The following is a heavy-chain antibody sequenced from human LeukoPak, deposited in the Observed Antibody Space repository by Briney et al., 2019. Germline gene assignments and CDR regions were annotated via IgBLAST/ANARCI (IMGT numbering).Heavy chain of an antibody. CDR2: ISASGP. V-gene: IGHV3-23*01. D-gene: IGHD3-10*02. J-gene: IGHJ4*02. CDR3: ARDGMFERGGLGY. Sequence: GGSLRLSCAASGFTFSRLAMTWVRQAPGKGLEWVSTISASGPYYADAVRGRFTISRDNSRNTLSLQMDSLRAEDTAVYYCARDGMFERGGLGYWGQGTLVTVSS. CDR1: GFTFSRLA.